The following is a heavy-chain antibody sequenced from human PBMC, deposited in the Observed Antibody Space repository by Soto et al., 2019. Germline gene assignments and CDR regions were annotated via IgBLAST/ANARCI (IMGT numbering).Heavy chain of an antibody. CDR2: IYYSGST. CDR3: ARRRIGEGTYYDFWSGYPYNWFDP. J-gene: IGHJ5*02. V-gene: IGHV4-39*01. Sequence: SETLSLTCTVSGGSISSSSYYWGWIRQPPGKGLEWIGSIYYSGSTYYNPSLKSRVTISVDTSKNQFSLKLSSVTAADTAVYYCARRRIGEGTYYDFWSGYPYNWFDPWGQGTLVTVSS. D-gene: IGHD3-3*01. CDR1: GGSISSSSYY.